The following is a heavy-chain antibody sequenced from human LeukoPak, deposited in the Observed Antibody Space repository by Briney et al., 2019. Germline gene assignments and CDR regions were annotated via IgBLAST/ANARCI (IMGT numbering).Heavy chain of an antibody. CDR1: GFTFSSYA. J-gene: IGHJ4*02. CDR3: AKVSGFKITFGGVID. Sequence: GRSLRLSCAASGFTFSSYAMHWVRQAPGKGLEWVAIISSDGSHKFYADSVKGRFTISRDNSKNTLYLQMNSLRAEDTAVFYCAKVSGFKITFGGVIDWGQGTPVTVSS. V-gene: IGHV3-30*18. D-gene: IGHD3-16*02. CDR2: ISSDGSHK.